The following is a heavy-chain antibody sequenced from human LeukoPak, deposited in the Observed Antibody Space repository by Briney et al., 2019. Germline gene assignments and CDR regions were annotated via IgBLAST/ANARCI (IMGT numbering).Heavy chain of an antibody. V-gene: IGHV3-7*01. CDR2: IKQDGGET. D-gene: IGHD4-11*01. Sequence: GGSLRLSCAASGFPFSSYWMAWVRQAPGKGLEWVASIKQDGGETFYVDSVKGRYTISRGNAKNSLYLQMNSLRAEDTAVYYCTREDHSNYNYWGQGTLVTVSS. CDR1: GFPFSSYW. J-gene: IGHJ4*02. CDR3: TREDHSNYNY.